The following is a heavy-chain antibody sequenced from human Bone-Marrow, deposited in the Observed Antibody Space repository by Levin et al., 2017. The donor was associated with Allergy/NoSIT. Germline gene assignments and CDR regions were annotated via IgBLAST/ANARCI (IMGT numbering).Heavy chain of an antibody. CDR2: IIPIFGTT. CDR1: GATFSNYA. J-gene: IGHJ4*02. V-gene: IGHV1-69*15. CDR3: ARCGASGGGSCYSFDH. Sequence: PGGSLRLSCKASGATFSNYAISWVRQAPGQGLEWMGRIIPIFGTTNYAQEFQDRVTITADESTSTAYMDLSSLRSEDTAVYYCARCGASGGGSCYSFDHWGQGTLITVSS. D-gene: IGHD2-15*01.